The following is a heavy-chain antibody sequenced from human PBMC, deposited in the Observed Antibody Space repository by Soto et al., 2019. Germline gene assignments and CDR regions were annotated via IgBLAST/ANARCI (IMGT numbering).Heavy chain of an antibody. CDR3: ARVGPPSDV. CDR2: ISSSGGTI. V-gene: IGHV3-11*01. Sequence: QVQLVESGGGLVRPGGPLRLSCAASGLTFSDYYLSWTPQAQGKGLEWVSHISSSGGTINYAASVKGRFTISRDNAKNSLYLQMNSLRAEDTAVYYCARVGPPSDVWGQGTTVTVSS. J-gene: IGHJ6*02. CDR1: GLTFSDYY.